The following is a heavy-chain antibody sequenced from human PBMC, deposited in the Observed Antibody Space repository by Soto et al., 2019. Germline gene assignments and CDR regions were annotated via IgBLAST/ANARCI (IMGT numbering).Heavy chain of an antibody. Sequence: SVKVSCKASGGTFSSYAISWVRQAPGQGLEWMGGIIPIFGTANYAQKFQGRVTITADESTSTAYMELSSLRSEDTAVYYCARAAPPYSSPSFSHYYYGMDVWGQGTTVTVSS. CDR3: ARAAPPYSSPSFSHYYYGMDV. D-gene: IGHD6-6*01. J-gene: IGHJ6*02. CDR1: GGTFSSYA. V-gene: IGHV1-69*13. CDR2: IIPIFGTA.